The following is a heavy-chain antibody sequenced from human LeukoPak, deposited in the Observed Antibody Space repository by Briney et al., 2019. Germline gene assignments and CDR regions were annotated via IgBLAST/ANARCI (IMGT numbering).Heavy chain of an antibody. J-gene: IGHJ4*02. V-gene: IGHV3-21*01. CDR2: ISSSSSYT. D-gene: IGHD4-23*01. Sequence: GGSLRLSCAASGFTFSSYSMNWVRQTQGKGLEWVSSISSSSSYTYYADSVKGRFTISRDNAKNSLYLQMNRLRAEDTAVYYCARDDYGGNSVDYWGQGTLVTVSS. CDR1: GFTFSSYS. CDR3: ARDDYGGNSVDY.